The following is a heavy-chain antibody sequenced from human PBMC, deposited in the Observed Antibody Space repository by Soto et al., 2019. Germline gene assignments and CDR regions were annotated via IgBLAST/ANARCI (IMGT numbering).Heavy chain of an antibody. D-gene: IGHD3-10*01. CDR3: AKGKYFGPGSPYDY. Sequence: EVQLVESGGGLVQPGRSLRLSCAASGFNFDGYAMHWVRQAPGKGLEWVSSIVWNSANIDYADSVRGRFTVSRDNAKNSLYLQMNSLRPEDTAFYYCAKGKYFGPGSPYDYWGQGTLVTVSS. CDR2: IVWNSANI. CDR1: GFNFDGYA. J-gene: IGHJ4*02. V-gene: IGHV3-9*01.